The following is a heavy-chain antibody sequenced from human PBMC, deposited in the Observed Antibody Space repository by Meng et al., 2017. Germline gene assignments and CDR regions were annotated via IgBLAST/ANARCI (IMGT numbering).Heavy chain of an antibody. CDR1: GYTFTSYA. Sequence: SVKVSCKASGYTFTSYAMHWVRQAPGHRLEWMGWSNAGNGNTKYSQEFQGRVTMTTDTSTSTAYMELRSLRSEDTAVYYCAAYYYDSSGYYLYFDYWGQGTLVTVSS. J-gene: IGHJ4*02. CDR3: AAYYYDSSGYYLYFDY. V-gene: IGHV1-3*02. CDR2: SNAGNGNT. D-gene: IGHD3-22*01.